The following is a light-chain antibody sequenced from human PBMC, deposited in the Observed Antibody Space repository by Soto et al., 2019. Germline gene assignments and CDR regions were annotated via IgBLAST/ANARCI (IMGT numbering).Light chain of an antibody. V-gene: IGKV3-15*01. CDR3: QQYHMWPLT. J-gene: IGKJ4*01. CDR2: DAS. Sequence: EIVMTQSPATLSVSPGERATLSCRASQSVSDNLDWYQQKPGQAPRLLIYDASTRATGIPDRFSGSGSGAEFTLPISSLQSEDFAVYYCQQYHMWPLTFGGGTKVEIK. CDR1: QSVSDN.